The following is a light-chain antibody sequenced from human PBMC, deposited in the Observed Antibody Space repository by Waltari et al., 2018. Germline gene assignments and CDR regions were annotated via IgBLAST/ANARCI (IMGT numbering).Light chain of an antibody. CDR3: AAWDDSLSGWV. CDR1: SSNIGGNY. Sequence: QSVLSQPPSASGTPGQRVTISCSGSSSNIGGNYVYWYQQLPGTAPKLLIYKNNQQPSGVPDRFSGSKSGSSVSLAISGLRSEDEADYYCAAWDDSLSGWVFGGGTKLTVL. V-gene: IGLV1-47*01. CDR2: KNN. J-gene: IGLJ3*02.